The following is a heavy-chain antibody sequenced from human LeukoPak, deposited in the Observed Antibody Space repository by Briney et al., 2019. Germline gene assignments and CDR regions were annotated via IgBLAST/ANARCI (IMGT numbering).Heavy chain of an antibody. V-gene: IGHV3-33*01. CDR3: ATDYRLNSVSTPHY. D-gene: IGHD5/OR15-5a*01. CDR2: IWYDGTNK. J-gene: IGHJ4*02. CDR1: GFSFSNYG. Sequence: GGSLRLSCAASGFSFSNYGMHWVRQSPGRGLEWVAVIWYDGTNKYHADSVKGRFTISRDNSNNTLYLEMNSLRAEDTAVYYCATDYRLNSVSTPHYWGQGTLVSISS.